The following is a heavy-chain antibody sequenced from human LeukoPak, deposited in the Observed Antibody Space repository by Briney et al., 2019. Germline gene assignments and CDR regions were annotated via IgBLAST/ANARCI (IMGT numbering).Heavy chain of an antibody. CDR3: ARGDTPGWGSYRYTGFFDY. D-gene: IGHD3-16*02. V-gene: IGHV3-64*01. J-gene: IGHJ4*02. Sequence: GGSLRLSCAASGFTFSSYAMHWVRQAPGKGLEYVSAISSNGGSTYYANSVKGRFTISRDNSKNTLYLQMGSLRAEDMAVYYCARGDTPGWGSYRYTGFFDYWGQGTLATVSS. CDR1: GFTFSSYA. CDR2: ISSNGGST.